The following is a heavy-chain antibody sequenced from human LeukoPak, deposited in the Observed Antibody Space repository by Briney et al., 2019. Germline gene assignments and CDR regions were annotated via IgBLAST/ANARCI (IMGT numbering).Heavy chain of an antibody. D-gene: IGHD6-19*01. V-gene: IGHV3-74*01. CDR1: GFTFSNYW. J-gene: IGHJ4*02. Sequence: PGGSLRLSCAASGFTFSNYWMRWVRHAPGKGLVWVSPISSDGDTTTYADSVKGRFTISTDNAKNTMYLQMNSLRAEETAVYFCARFSVVVAAYDYWGQGTLVTVSS. CDR3: ARFSVVVAAYDY. CDR2: ISSDGDTT.